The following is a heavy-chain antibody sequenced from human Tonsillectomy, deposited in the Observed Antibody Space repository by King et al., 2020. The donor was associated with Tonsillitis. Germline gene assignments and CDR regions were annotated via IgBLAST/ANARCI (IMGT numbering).Heavy chain of an antibody. CDR2: IYSGGST. CDR3: ARDLMGATAGFDY. Sequence: VQLVESGGGLIQPGGSLRLSCAASGFTVSSNYMTWVRQAPGKGLEWVSVIYSGGSTYYADSVKGRFTISRDNSKNTLYLQMNSLRAEDTAVYYYARDLMGATAGFDYWGQGTLVTVSS. CDR1: GFTVSSNY. J-gene: IGHJ4*02. V-gene: IGHV3-53*01. D-gene: IGHD1-26*01.